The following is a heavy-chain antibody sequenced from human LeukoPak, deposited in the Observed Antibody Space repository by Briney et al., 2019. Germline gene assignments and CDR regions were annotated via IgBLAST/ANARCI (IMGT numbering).Heavy chain of an antibody. CDR1: GYTFPSYG. V-gene: IGHV1-18*01. CDR3: PKAHPRLVATIGQYYYYGMDV. Sequence: GASVKVSCKASGYTFPSYGVSWVRQSPGQGLEWVGWISAYNGNTNYAQKLQGRVTMSTDTSTNTAYMELRSLRSDDTAVYFCPKAHPRLVATIGQYYYYGMDVWGQGTTVTVSS. CDR2: ISAYNGNT. D-gene: IGHD5-12*01. J-gene: IGHJ6*02.